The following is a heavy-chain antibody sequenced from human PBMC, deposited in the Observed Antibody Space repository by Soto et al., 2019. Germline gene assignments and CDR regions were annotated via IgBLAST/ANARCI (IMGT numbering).Heavy chain of an antibody. J-gene: IGHJ6*02. V-gene: IGHV3-7*01. CDR1: GFIFSTYW. CDR2: IQQDGSEK. CDR3: ARVSGENDFWSGYYGNYYDMDV. Sequence: GGSLRLSCAASGFIFSTYWMTWVRQAPGQGLEWVANIQQDGSEKNYVDSVKGRFTISRDNAKNSLYLQMNSLRVEDTAVYYCARVSGENDFWSGYYGNYYDMDVWGQGTTVTVSS. D-gene: IGHD3-3*01.